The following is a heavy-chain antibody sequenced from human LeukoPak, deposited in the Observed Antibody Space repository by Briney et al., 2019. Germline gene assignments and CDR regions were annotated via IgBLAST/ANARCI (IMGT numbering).Heavy chain of an antibody. CDR1: GGTFSSYA. CDR3: ARVNLRSEAFDI. CDR2: IIPIFGTA. D-gene: IGHD4-17*01. V-gene: IGHV1-69*13. J-gene: IGHJ3*02. Sequence: SVKVSCKASGGTFSSYAISWVRQAPGQGLEWMGGIIPIFGTANYAQKFQGRVTITADESTSTAYMELSSLRSEDMAVYYCARVNLRSEAFDIWGQGTMVTVSS.